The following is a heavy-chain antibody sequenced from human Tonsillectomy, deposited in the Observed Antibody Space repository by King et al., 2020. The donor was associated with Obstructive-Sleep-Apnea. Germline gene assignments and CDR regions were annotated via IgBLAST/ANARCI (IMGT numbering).Heavy chain of an antibody. CDR3: ARARNYYGSGSPYYVMDV. J-gene: IGHJ6*02. V-gene: IGHV3-21*01. CDR2: ISSSSSYI. Sequence: VQLVESGGGLVKPGGSLRLSCAASGFTFSSYSMNWVRQAPGKGLEWVSSISSSSSYIYYADSVKGRFTISRDNAKNSLYLQMNSLRAEDTAVYYCARARNYYGSGSPYYVMDVWGQGTTVTVSS. D-gene: IGHD3-10*01. CDR1: GFTFSSYS.